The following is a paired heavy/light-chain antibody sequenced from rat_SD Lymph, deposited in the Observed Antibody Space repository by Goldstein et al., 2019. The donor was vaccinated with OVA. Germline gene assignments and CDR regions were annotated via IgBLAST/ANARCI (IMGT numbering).Heavy chain of an antibody. CDR3: APSGYHDWFPY. CDR1: GYTITSGYD. V-gene: IGHV3-4*01. J-gene: IGHJ3*01. CDR2: INYSGST. Sequence: EIQLQESGPDLVKPAQSLSLTCSVTGYTITSGYDWTWIRKFPGNKVEWMGYINYSGSTKYNPALKSRISITRDTSKNQFFLQLNSVTTEDTATYYCAPSGYHDWFPYWGQGTLVTVSS. D-gene: IGHD4-3*01.
Light chain of an antibody. CDR3: QQSYKYPPT. CDR1: EGISND. V-gene: IGKV12S8*01. CDR2: DES. Sequence: DIQMTQSPASLSASLGETVSIECLASEGISNDLAWYQEKSGKSPQLLIYDESRLQDGVPSRFSGSGSGTRYSLTISGIQPEDEGNYFCQQSYKYPPTFGAGTKL. J-gene: IGKJ2-1*01.